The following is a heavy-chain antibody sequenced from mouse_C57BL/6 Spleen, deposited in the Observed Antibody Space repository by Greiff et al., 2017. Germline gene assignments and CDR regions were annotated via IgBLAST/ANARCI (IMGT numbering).Heavy chain of an antibody. J-gene: IGHJ1*03. CDR1: GYTFTDYE. D-gene: IGHD1-1*01. Sequence: VQLQQSGAELVRPGASVTLSCKASGYTFTDYEMHWVKQTPVHGLEWIGAIDPETGGTAYNQKFKGKAILTADKSSSTAYMEHRSLTSEDSAVYYGTSPYYYGSSRWYFDVWGTGTTVTVSS. V-gene: IGHV1-15*01. CDR3: TSPYYYGSSRWYFDV. CDR2: IDPETGGT.